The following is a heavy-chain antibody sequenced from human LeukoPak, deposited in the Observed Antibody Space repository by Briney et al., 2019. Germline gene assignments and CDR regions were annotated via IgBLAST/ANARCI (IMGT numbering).Heavy chain of an antibody. CDR3: ARGLHHYYYDSSGYYDY. CDR1: GFTVSSNY. D-gene: IGHD3-22*01. Sequence: GGSLRLSCAASGFTVSSNYMSCVRQAPGKGLEWVAFIRLDGITAYYTDSVKGRFTISRDNSKKTLFLQMNSLRAEDTAVYYCARGLHHYYYDSSGYYDYWGQGTLVTVSS. V-gene: IGHV3-30*02. CDR2: IRLDGITA. J-gene: IGHJ4*02.